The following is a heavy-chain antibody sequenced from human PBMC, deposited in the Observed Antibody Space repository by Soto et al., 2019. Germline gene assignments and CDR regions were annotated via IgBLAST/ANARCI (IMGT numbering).Heavy chain of an antibody. CDR1: GFTFSSYG. V-gene: IGHV3-30*18. J-gene: IGHJ4*02. D-gene: IGHD6-19*01. CDR3: AKMGIAVAGTDY. Sequence: SLRLSCAASGFTFSSYGMHWVRQAPGKGLEWVAVISYDGSNKYYADSVKSRFTISRDNSKNTLYLQMNSLRAEDTAVYYCAKMGIAVAGTDYWGQGTLVTVSS. CDR2: ISYDGSNK.